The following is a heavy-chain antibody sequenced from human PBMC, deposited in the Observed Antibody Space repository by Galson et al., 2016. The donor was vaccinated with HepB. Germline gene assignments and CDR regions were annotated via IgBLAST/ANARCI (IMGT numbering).Heavy chain of an antibody. D-gene: IGHD6-13*01. V-gene: IGHV1-69*04. CDR2: IIPVLDIV. Sequence: SVKVSCKASGGTFSSHTISWVRQAPGQGLEWMGRIIPVLDIVNYAQKFQGRVTITADKSTSTAYMELSSLRSEDTAVYFCARDDDSRSRWYYFDSWGQGALVTVSS. J-gene: IGHJ4*02. CDR1: GGTFSSHT. CDR3: ARDDDSRSRWYYFDS.